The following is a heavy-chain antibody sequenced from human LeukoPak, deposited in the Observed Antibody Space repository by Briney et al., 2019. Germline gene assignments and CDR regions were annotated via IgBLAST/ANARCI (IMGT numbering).Heavy chain of an antibody. J-gene: IGHJ5*01. Sequence: PSETLSLTCTVSGASISNSDFYWGWIRQPPGKGLEWIGTLYYGGSPLYNASLTSRVSMSVETSKNQFSLRLSSVTAADTAVYYCARVNDCSGGSCFSRWFDSWGQGTLITVSS. CDR2: LYYGGSP. CDR3: ARVNDCSGGSCFSRWFDS. V-gene: IGHV4-39*07. D-gene: IGHD2-15*01. CDR1: GASISNSDFY.